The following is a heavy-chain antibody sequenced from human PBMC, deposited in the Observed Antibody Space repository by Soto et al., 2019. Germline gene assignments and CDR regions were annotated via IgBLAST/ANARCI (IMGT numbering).Heavy chain of an antibody. CDR1: GYTFTSYD. D-gene: IGHD6-19*01. J-gene: IGHJ3*02. V-gene: IGHV1-8*01. Sequence: VSVKVSCKASGYTFTSYDINWVRQATGQGLEWMGWMNPNSGNTGYAQKFQGRVTMTRNTSISTAYMELSSLRSEDTAVYYCARGHEQWLDAFDIWGQGTMVTVSS. CDR2: MNPNSGNT. CDR3: ARGHEQWLDAFDI.